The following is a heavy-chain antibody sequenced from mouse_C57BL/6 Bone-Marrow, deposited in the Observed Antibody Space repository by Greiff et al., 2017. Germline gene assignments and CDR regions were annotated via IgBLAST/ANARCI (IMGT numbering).Heavy chain of an antibody. CDR3: ARLYGYDGSAY. D-gene: IGHD2-2*01. CDR1: GYTFTDYY. Sequence: VQLQQSGPELVKPGASVKISCKASGYTFTDYYMNWVKQSHGKSLEWIGDINPNNGGTSYNQKFKGKATLTVDKSSSTAYMELRSLTSEDSAVYYCARLYGYDGSAYWGQGTLVTVSA. V-gene: IGHV1-26*01. J-gene: IGHJ3*01. CDR2: INPNNGGT.